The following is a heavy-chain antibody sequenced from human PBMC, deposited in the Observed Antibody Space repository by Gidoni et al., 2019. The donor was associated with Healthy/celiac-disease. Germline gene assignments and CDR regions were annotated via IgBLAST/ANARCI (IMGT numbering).Heavy chain of an antibody. V-gene: IGHV4-39*01. D-gene: IGHD3-22*01. Sequence: QLQLQESGPGLVQPSETLSLTCTVSGGSISSSSYYWGWIRQPPGKGLEWIGSIYYSGSTYYNPSLKSRVTISVDTSKNQFSLKLSSVTAADTAVYYCARQRAYYYDSSGSDWFDPWGQGTLVTVSS. CDR2: IYYSGST. CDR3: ARQRAYYYDSSGSDWFDP. J-gene: IGHJ5*02. CDR1: GGSISSSSYY.